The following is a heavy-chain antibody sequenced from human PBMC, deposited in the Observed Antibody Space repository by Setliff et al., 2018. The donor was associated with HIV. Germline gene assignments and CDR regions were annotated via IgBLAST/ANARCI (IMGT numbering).Heavy chain of an antibody. CDR3: ARQDSSAWGLFQH. V-gene: IGHV4-39*01. D-gene: IGHD6-19*01. CDR1: GGSISTSRYY. Sequence: SETLSLTCTVSGGSISTSRYYWGWIRQPPGKGLEWIGSINYRGNTYYNPSLKSRAAISVATSKNQFSRRLNSVTVADTAVYYCARQDSSAWGLFQHWGQGTLVTVSS. CDR2: INYRGNT. J-gene: IGHJ1*01.